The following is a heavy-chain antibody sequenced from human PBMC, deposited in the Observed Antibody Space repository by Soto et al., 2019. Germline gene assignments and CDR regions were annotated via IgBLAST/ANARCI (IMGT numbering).Heavy chain of an antibody. V-gene: IGHV5-10-1*01. CDR1: GYSFTSYW. D-gene: IGHD6-19*01. Sequence: PGESLKISCKGSGYSFTSYWISWVRQMPGKGLEWMGRIDPSDSYTNYSPSFQGHVTISADKSISTAYLQWSSLKASDTAMYYCAREPWLVQFTYYYYGMEVWGQGTTVTVSS. CDR3: AREPWLVQFTYYYYGMEV. J-gene: IGHJ6*02. CDR2: IDPSDSYT.